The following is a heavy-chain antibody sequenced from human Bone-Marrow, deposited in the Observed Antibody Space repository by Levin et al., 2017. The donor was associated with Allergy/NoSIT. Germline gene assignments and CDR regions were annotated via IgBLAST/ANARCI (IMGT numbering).Heavy chain of an antibody. V-gene: IGHV1-2*06. Sequence: GESLKISCKASGYTFTGFYMNWVRQVPGQGLEWLGRINPNSGGTDYAQTFQGRVAMTRDTSISTAYMALSRLRSDDTAVYYCARDLRGLRLPDYWAQGTLVTVSS. D-gene: IGHD5-12*01. CDR2: INPNSGGT. CDR1: GYTFTGFY. J-gene: IGHJ4*02. CDR3: ARDLRGLRLPDY.